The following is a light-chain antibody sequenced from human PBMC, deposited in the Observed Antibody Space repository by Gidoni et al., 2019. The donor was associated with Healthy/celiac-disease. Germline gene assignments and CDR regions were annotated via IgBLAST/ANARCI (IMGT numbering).Light chain of an antibody. Sequence: PGTLSLSPGERATLSCRASQAVSNSYLAWYVQKPGQAPRLLIYGASNRATGTPDRFSGSGSGTDFTLTISRLEPEDFATYYCQQYGSSSGAFGQGTKVEIK. V-gene: IGKV3-20*01. CDR3: QQYGSSSGA. J-gene: IGKJ1*01. CDR2: GAS. CDR1: QAVSNSY.